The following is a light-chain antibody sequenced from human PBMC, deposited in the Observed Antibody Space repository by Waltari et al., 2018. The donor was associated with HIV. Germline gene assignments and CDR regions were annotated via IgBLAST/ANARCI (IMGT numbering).Light chain of an antibody. V-gene: IGLV1-36*01. Sequence: QSVLTQPPSVSEVPRQRVTISCSGSSSNIGRNAVSWYQPVPGQAPKLLIYYDDRLPPWVSARFSCSKSGTSASLTISGVQSDDEAAYFCATWDDSLNVYVFGTATKVTVL. CDR3: ATWDDSLNVYV. CDR2: YDD. J-gene: IGLJ1*01. CDR1: SSNIGRNA.